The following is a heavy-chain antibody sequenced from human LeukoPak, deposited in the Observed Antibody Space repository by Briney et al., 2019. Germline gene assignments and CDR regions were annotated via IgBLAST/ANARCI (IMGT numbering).Heavy chain of an antibody. CDR3: ARERGRIAAAGTGVIDY. J-gene: IGHJ4*02. CDR2: IYYTGTT. CDR1: GGSISNTNYY. D-gene: IGHD6-13*01. Sequence: SETLSLTCTVSGGSISNTNYYWAWIRQPPGRGLEWIGSIYYTGTTFDNPSLKSRVTLSVDTSKNQFSLKLSSVTAADTAIYYCARERGRIAAAGTGVIDYWGQGTLVTVSS. V-gene: IGHV4-39*07.